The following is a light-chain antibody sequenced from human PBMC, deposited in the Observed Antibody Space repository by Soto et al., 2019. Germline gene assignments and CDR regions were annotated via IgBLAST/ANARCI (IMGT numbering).Light chain of an antibody. CDR2: GAS. Sequence: EIVMTQSPATLSVSPGERATLSCRASQSVSSNLAWHQQKPGQAPRLLIYGASTRATGIPARFSGSGSGTEFTLTNISLQSEDFAVYYCQQYNNWPGTFGPGTKVDIK. J-gene: IGKJ3*01. V-gene: IGKV3-15*01. CDR1: QSVSSN. CDR3: QQYNNWPGT.